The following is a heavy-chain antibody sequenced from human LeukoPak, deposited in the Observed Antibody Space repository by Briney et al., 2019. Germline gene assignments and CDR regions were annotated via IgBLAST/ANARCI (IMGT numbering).Heavy chain of an antibody. CDR1: GFTFSSYS. J-gene: IGHJ6*02. D-gene: IGHD3-10*01. CDR3: ARVLLWFGERTENYYYGMDV. V-gene: IGHV3-21*01. Sequence: GGSLRLSRAASGFTFSSYSMNWVRQAPGKGLEWVSSISSSSSYIYHADSVKGRFTISRDNAKNSLYLQMNSLRAEDTAVYYCARVLLWFGERTENYYYGMDVWGQGTTVTVSS. CDR2: ISSSSSYI.